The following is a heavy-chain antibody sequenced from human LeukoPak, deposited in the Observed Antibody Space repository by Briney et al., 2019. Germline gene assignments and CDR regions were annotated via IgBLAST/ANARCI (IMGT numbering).Heavy chain of an antibody. D-gene: IGHD2-8*01. CDR2: TNSGGSST. Sequence: GGSLRLSCATSGFPFSDFSMTWVRQAPGKGLEWISTTNSGGSSTDYAESVKGRFTISRDNSKNTLYLQLSSLRVEDTAMYYCAKQSYARSLGEGGPGTLVTVSS. V-gene: IGHV3-23*01. CDR1: GFPFSDFS. J-gene: IGHJ4*02. CDR3: AKQSYARSLGE.